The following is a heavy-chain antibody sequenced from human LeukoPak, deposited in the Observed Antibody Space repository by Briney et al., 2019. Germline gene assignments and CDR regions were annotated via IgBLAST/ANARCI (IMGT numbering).Heavy chain of an antibody. D-gene: IGHD1-14*01. V-gene: IGHV3-30*18. CDR1: GFTFSRYC. CDR3: AKDLPGDY. Sequence: GESLTLSCAASGFTFSRYCMHWVRQPPGKGLEWVAVISYDRSNKYYADSVKGRLTISRDNSKNTLYLQMNSLRAEDTAVYYCAKDLPGDYWGQGTLVTVSS. CDR2: ISYDRSNK. J-gene: IGHJ4*02.